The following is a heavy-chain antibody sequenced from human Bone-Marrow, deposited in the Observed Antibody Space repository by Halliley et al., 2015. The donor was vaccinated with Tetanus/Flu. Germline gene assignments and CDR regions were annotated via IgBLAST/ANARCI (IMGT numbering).Heavy chain of an antibody. V-gene: IGHV4-39*02. CDR1: GGSVRSSDYY. CDR3: ARENYSSSGLVV. J-gene: IGHJ6*01. CDR2: IHYSGST. Sequence: LRLSCTVSGGSVRSSDYYWGWIRPPPEQGLEWIGSIHYSGSTYNNPPLKSRVTISGDTSKNQLTLRVSSATAADTAVYYCARENYSSSGLVVWGEGATLAVSS. D-gene: IGHD6-6*01.